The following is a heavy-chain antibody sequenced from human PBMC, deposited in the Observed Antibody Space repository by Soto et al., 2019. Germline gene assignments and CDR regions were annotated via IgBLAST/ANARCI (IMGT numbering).Heavy chain of an antibody. D-gene: IGHD1-26*01. CDR1: RFTFSTYA. J-gene: IGHJ4*02. Sequence: EVQLLESGGGLVQPGGSLRLSCAASRFTFSTYAMSWVRQAPGKGLEWVSGISGSGGNTYYSDPVKGRFTISRDNSRNTVYLQMNSLSAEDTALYYCAKDLRTGVGPTYFDYWGQGTLVTVSS. CDR2: ISGSGGNT. CDR3: AKDLRTGVGPTYFDY. V-gene: IGHV3-23*01.